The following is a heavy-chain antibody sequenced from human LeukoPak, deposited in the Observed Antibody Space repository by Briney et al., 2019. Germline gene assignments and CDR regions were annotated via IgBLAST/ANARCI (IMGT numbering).Heavy chain of an antibody. CDR3: AKDMGGRYCSGGSCYGWYFDL. D-gene: IGHD2-15*01. CDR2: ISWNSGSI. J-gene: IGHJ2*01. CDR1: GFTFDDYA. Sequence: GGSLRLSCAASGFTFDDYAMHWVRQAPGKGLEWVSGISWNSGSIGYADSVKGRFTISRDNAKNSLYLQMNSLRAEDTALYYCAKDMGGRYCSGGSCYGWYFDLWGRGTLATVSS. V-gene: IGHV3-9*01.